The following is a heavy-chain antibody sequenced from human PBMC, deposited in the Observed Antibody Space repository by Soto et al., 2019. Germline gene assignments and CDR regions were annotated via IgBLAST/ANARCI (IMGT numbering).Heavy chain of an antibody. CDR2: INPQTGAT. J-gene: IGHJ6*02. Sequence: QVQLVQSGAEVKKPGASVKVSCKASGYTFMGYYVHWVRQTPEHGLEWMGGINPQTGATKFAQKFQDWVTMTRDTSISTAYMELSRLKSDDTAVYYCAREGVKHCSDGTGFISQSHFYGLDVWGQGTTVTVSS. CDR3: AREGVKHCSDGTGFISQSHFYGLDV. V-gene: IGHV1-2*04. D-gene: IGHD2-15*01. CDR1: GYTFMGYY.